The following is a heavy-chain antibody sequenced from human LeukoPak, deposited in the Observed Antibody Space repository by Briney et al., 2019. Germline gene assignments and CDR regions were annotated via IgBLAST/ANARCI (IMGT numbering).Heavy chain of an antibody. D-gene: IGHD3-10*01. J-gene: IGHJ5*02. V-gene: IGHV4-59*01. Sequence: PSETLSLTCTVSGGSISSYYWSWIRQPPGKGLEWIGYIYYSGSTNYNPSLKSRVTISVDTSKNQFSLKLSSVTAADTAVYYCARATSRLLWFGELFGDWFDPWGQGTLVTVSS. CDR2: IYYSGST. CDR1: GGSISSYY. CDR3: ARATSRLLWFGELFGDWFDP.